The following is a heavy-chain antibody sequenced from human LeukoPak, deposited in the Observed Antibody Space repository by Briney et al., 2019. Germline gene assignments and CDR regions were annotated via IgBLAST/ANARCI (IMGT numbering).Heavy chain of an antibody. D-gene: IGHD2-2*01. CDR2: INPNSGGT. J-gene: IGHJ4*02. CDR3: ARGFVVVPAAIPLQLWWY. CDR1: GYTFTGYY. Sequence: ASVKVSCKASGYTFTGYYMHWVRQAPGQGLEWVGWINPNSGGTNYAQKFQGRVTMTRDTSISTAYMELSRLRSDDTAVYYCARGFVVVPAAIPLQLWWYWGQGTLVTVSS. V-gene: IGHV1-2*02.